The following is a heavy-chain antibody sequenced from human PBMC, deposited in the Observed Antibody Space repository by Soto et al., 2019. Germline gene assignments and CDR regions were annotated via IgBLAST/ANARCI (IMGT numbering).Heavy chain of an antibody. Sequence: GGSLRLSCAASVFTFSSYGMHWVRQAPGKGLEWVAVIWYDGSNKYYADSVKGRFTISRDNSNNTLYLQMNSLRAEDTAVYYCARYSQDSSSWSDYYYYYGTEDGGQGTTDNVSS. V-gene: IGHV3-33*01. J-gene: IGHJ6*02. CDR1: VFTFSSYG. D-gene: IGHD6-13*01. CDR2: IWYDGSNK. CDR3: ARYSQDSSSWSDYYYYYGTED.